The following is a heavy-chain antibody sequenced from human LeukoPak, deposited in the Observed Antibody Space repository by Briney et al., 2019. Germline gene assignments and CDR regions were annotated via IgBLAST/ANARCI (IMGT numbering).Heavy chain of an antibody. V-gene: IGHV1-46*01. Sequence: ASVKVSCKASGYTFTSYYMHWVGQAPGQGLEWMGIINPSGGSTSYAQKFQGRVTMTRDTSTSTVYMELSSLRSEDTAVYYCARDRDCSGGSCYSRYYFDYWGQGTLVTVSS. D-gene: IGHD2-15*01. CDR1: GYTFTSYY. CDR2: INPSGGST. CDR3: ARDRDCSGGSCYSRYYFDY. J-gene: IGHJ4*02.